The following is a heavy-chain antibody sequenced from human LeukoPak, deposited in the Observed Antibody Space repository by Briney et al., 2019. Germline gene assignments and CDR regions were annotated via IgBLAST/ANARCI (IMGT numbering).Heavy chain of an antibody. CDR3: ARYSGSYYYPPAWDL. CDR2: TSTSGGSA. Sequence: GGSLRLSCAASGFTVSSNYMSWVRQAPGKGLEWVSATSTSGGSAYYADSVKGRFTISRDNSKNTLYLQMDSLRADDTAVYYCARYSGSYYYPPAWDLWGQGTLVTVSS. J-gene: IGHJ4*02. D-gene: IGHD1-26*01. CDR1: GFTVSSNY. V-gene: IGHV3-23*01.